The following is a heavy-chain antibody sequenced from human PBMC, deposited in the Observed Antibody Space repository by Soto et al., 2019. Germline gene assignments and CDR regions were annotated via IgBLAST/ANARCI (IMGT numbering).Heavy chain of an antibody. CDR2: VDGSGGDT. CDR3: AKEILAAAYAATSAFDL. D-gene: IGHD2-15*01. CDR1: GFTFSSHA. Sequence: GGSLRLSCAASGFTFSSHAMGWLRQAPGTGPEWVAFVDGSGGDTSYADSVKGRFIISRDNSDNSLFLHMNSLRAEDTGRYFCAKEILAAAYAATSAFDLWGQGTLVTVSS. J-gene: IGHJ4*02. V-gene: IGHV3-23*01.